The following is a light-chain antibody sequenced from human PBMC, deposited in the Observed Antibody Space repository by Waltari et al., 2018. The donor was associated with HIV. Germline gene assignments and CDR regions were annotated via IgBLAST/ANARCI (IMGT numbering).Light chain of an antibody. CDR3: QQAYSFPHT. CDR1: QFISTS. J-gene: IGKJ2*01. V-gene: IGKV1-12*01. CDR2: AAS. Sequence: DIQMTQSPSSMSASVGDRVTTTCRASQFISTSLAWYQQRPSRAPKLLIFAASRLQSGVPSRFSGGGSGTQFTLTINRLQPEDLATYYCQQAYSFPHTFGQGT.